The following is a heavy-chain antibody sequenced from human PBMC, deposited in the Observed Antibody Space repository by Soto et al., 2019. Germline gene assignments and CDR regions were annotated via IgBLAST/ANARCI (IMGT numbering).Heavy chain of an antibody. CDR2: IYYTGST. V-gene: IGHV4-39*01. Sequence: PSETLSVTCTVSGGSISSSSYYWVWVRQPPGKGLEWIGSIYYTGSTYYNPSLTSRVTISVDTSKNQISLKLSSVTAADTAVYYCARGPSSASWYGDYWGQGTLVTVSS. CDR1: GGSISSSSYY. J-gene: IGHJ4*02. CDR3: ARGPSSASWYGDY. D-gene: IGHD6-13*01.